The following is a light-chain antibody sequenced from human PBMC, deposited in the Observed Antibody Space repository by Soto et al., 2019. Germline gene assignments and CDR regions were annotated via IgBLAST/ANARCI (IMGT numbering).Light chain of an antibody. CDR2: DAS. Sequence: EIVLTQSPATLSLSPGERATLSCRASQSVSGSYLAWYQQKPGQAPRLLMFDASSRATGIPDRFSGSGSGTDFTLTISRLEPEDFAVYYCQQYSTSPPTFGGGTKVDIK. CDR1: QSVSGSY. J-gene: IGKJ4*01. CDR3: QQYSTSPPT. V-gene: IGKV3-20*01.